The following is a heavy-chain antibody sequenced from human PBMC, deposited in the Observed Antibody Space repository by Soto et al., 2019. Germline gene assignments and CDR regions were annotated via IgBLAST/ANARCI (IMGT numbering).Heavy chain of an antibody. J-gene: IGHJ1*01. D-gene: IGHD6-19*01. CDR3: AKEAHSSGWYGSGS. CDR1: GFTFSSYA. CDR2: ISGGDGYT. V-gene: IGHV3-23*01. Sequence: EVQLLESGGALVQPGESLRLSCAASGFTFSSYAMSWVRQAQGRGLEWVSAISGGDGYTYYADSVKGRFTISRDNSKNTLFLQRNRLRAEDTAVYYCAKEAHSSGWYGSGSWGQGTLVTVSS.